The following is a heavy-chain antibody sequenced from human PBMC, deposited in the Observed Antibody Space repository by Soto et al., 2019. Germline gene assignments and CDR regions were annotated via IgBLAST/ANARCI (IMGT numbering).Heavy chain of an antibody. D-gene: IGHD1-26*01. CDR3: ARASGSRAFDN. Sequence: PWWSLRLSCPASGFTVSTNYVSWFRQAPGKGLEWVSVIYSGGNTYYADSVKGRFTISRDSSKNTVDLQMNSLRAEDTAVYFCARASGSRAFDNWGQGTLVTVSS. CDR2: IYSGGNT. V-gene: IGHV3-53*01. J-gene: IGHJ4*02. CDR1: GFTVSTNY.